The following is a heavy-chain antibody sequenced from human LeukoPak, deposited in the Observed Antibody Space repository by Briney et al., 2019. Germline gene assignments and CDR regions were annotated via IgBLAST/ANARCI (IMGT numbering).Heavy chain of an antibody. CDR1: GFTFSRYA. CDR2: ISGSSGST. CDR3: AKSKVLDYDFWSGYWTYFDY. Sequence: VGSLRLSCAASGFTFSRYAMSWVRQAPGKGLEWDSAISGSSGSTYYADSVKGRFTISRDNSKNTLYLQMNSLRAEDTAVYYCAKSKVLDYDFWSGYWTYFDYWGQGTLVTVSS. V-gene: IGHV3-23*01. D-gene: IGHD3-3*01. J-gene: IGHJ4*02.